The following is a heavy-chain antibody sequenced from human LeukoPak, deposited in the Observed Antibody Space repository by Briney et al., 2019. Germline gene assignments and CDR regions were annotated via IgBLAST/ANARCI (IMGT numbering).Heavy chain of an antibody. D-gene: IGHD2-2*01. CDR1: GFTFSTYW. V-gene: IGHV3-7*01. CDR2: IKEDGSEK. CDR3: AREKYCTNTRCYPLFDP. Sequence: GGSLRLSCAASGFTFSTYWMSWVRQAPGKGLEWVANIKEDGSEKYYVDSVKGRFSVSRDNAKNSLYLHISSLRAEDTAVYFCAREKYCTNTRCYPLFDPWGQGTLVTVSS. J-gene: IGHJ5*02.